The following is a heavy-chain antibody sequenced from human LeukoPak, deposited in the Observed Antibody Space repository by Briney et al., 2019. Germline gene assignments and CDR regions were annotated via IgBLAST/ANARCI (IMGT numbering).Heavy chain of an antibody. CDR3: ARVWGHTESY. Sequence: QSWGALRLSCAASGFTFSNFWMSWVRQAPGKGLEWVANINQDGSEKYYVDSVKGRFTISRDNAKNSLYLQMNSLRAEDTAVYYCARVWGHTESYWGQGTLVTVSS. J-gene: IGHJ4*02. V-gene: IGHV3-7*01. CDR1: GFTFSNFW. CDR2: INQDGSEK. D-gene: IGHD7-27*01.